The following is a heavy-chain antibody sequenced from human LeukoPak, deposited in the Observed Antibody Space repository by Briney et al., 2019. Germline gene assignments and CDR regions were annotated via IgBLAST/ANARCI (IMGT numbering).Heavy chain of an antibody. CDR1: GFTFSSYA. V-gene: IGHV3-7*04. CDR2: IKQDGSDK. CDR3: SRAFMAI. D-gene: IGHD3-10*01. Sequence: PGGSLRLSCAASGFTFSSYAMHWVRQAPGKGLEWVANIKQDGSDKYYVDSVKGRFTISRDNTKSSLYLQMNSLRVEDRGVYYCSRAFMAIWGQGTLVAVSS. J-gene: IGHJ4*02.